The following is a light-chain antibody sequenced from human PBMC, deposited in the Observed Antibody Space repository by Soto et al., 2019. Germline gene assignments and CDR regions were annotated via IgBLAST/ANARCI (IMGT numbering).Light chain of an antibody. CDR2: NNN. J-gene: IGLJ2*01. Sequence: QSVLTQPPSASGTPGQRVTISCSGSSSNIESNTVNWYQQLPGTAPKLLIYNNNQRPSGVPVRFSGSKSGTSASLAISGLQSEDEADYYCAAWDDSLNGVVFGGGTKLTVL. V-gene: IGLV1-44*01. CDR1: SSNIESNT. CDR3: AAWDDSLNGVV.